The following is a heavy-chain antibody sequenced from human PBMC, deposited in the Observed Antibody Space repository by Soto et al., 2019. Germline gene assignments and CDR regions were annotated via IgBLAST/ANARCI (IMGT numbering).Heavy chain of an antibody. CDR2: VYYSGST. J-gene: IGHJ6*02. Sequence: PSETLSLTCTVSGGSISSISSYWGWIRQPPGKGLEWIGNVYYSGSTYSNTSLKSRLTISADISKNQFSLKLSSLTAADTAVYYCASQQLVHYYYGMDVWGQGSTVTVSS. CDR1: GGSISSISSY. CDR3: ASQQLVHYYYGMDV. D-gene: IGHD6-13*01. V-gene: IGHV4-39*01.